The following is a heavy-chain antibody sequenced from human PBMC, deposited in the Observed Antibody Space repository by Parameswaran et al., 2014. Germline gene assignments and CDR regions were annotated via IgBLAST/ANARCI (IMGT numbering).Heavy chain of an antibody. Sequence: WVRQAPGQGLEWMGIINPSGGSTSYAQKFQGRVTMTRDTSTSTVYMELSSLRSEDTAVYYCARGGPAKRGYDHDAFDIWGQGTMVTVSS. J-gene: IGHJ3*02. CDR3: ARGGPAKRGYDHDAFDI. CDR2: INPSGGST. D-gene: IGHD5-12*01. V-gene: IGHV1-46*01.